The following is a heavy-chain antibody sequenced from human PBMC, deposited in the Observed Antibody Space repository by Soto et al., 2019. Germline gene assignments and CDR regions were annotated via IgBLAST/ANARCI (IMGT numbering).Heavy chain of an antibody. J-gene: IGHJ4*02. CDR3: ARSMYYSDGSNYSPFDY. V-gene: IGHV4-61*01. CDR1: GGSVSSGNYY. D-gene: IGHD3-22*01. Sequence: QVQLQESGPGLVKPSETLSLTCTVSGGSVSSGNYYWSWIRQPPGKGLEWIGYFYYTGNTNYNPSLKSRVTVPIDASKNQFSLGLSSVTAAATAVYYCARSMYYSDGSNYSPFDYWGQGTLVTVSS. CDR2: FYYTGNT.